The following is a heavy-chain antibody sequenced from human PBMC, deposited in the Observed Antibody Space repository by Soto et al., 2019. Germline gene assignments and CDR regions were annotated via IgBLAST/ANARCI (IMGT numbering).Heavy chain of an antibody. J-gene: IGHJ4*02. V-gene: IGHV4-31*03. CDR3: ARTAWHFFDY. Sequence: SETLSLTCTVSGGSINIGGYYWSWIRQHPGKGLEWIGYIYYSGSTFYNPSLKSRVTISFDTSKNQFSLKLNSVTAADTAVYYCARTAWHFFDYWGQGTLVTVPS. CDR2: IYYSGST. D-gene: IGHD3-3*02. CDR1: GGSINIGGYY.